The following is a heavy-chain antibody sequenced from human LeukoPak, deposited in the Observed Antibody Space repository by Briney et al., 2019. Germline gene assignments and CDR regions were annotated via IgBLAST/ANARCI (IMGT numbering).Heavy chain of an antibody. Sequence: GTSLRLSCAASGFTFSDYAMHWVRQAPGKGLEWVTVIAYGGTYTHHADSLKGRFTISRDNSRDTLYLQINSLRPEDTALYYCARNKAITAFFGMDVWGQGTTIIVSS. J-gene: IGHJ6*02. CDR1: GFTFSDYA. D-gene: IGHD2/OR15-2a*01. CDR3: ARNKAITAFFGMDV. V-gene: IGHV3-30*03. CDR2: IAYGGTYT.